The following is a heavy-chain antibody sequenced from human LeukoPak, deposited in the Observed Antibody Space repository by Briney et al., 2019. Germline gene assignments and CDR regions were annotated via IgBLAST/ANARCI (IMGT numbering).Heavy chain of an antibody. J-gene: IGHJ4*02. CDR3: ARQTAYYDYVWGSYRPKYYFDY. CDR2: IHNNGDI. D-gene: IGHD3-16*02. Sequence: SETLSLTCIVSGDSIRSYYWNWIRQAPGKALEWIGHIHNNGDIAYNFSLKSRVTISMDTSKNQFSLKLSSVTAADTAVYYCARQTAYYDYVWGSYRPKYYFDYWGQGTLVTVSS. CDR1: GDSIRSYY. V-gene: IGHV4-59*01.